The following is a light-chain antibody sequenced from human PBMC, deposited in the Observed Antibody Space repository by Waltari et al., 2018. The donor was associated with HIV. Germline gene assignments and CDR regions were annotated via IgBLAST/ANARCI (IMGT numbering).Light chain of an antibody. J-gene: IGLJ3*02. CDR1: SFDVGDYNS. V-gene: IGLV2-14*01. CDR3: ISYRSGFTLM. CDR2: EVP. Sequence: QSALTQPASVSGSPGQSIPIPCTGTSFDVGDYNSVPWYQQHPGKAPKLLIYEVPNRPSGVSNRVSGSKSGNTASLTISGLQAEDEADYYCISYRSGFTLMFGGGTKLTVL.